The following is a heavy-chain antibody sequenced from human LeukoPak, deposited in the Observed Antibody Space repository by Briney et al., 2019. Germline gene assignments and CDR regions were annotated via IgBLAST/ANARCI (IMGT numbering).Heavy chain of an antibody. D-gene: IGHD2-2*01. J-gene: IGHJ4*02. V-gene: IGHV3-30*02. Sequence: GGSLRLSCAASGFTFSSYGMHWVRQAPGKGLEWVAFIRYDGSNKYYADSVKGRFTISRDNSKNTLYLQMNSLRAEDTAVYYCARAPSHCSSTSCGFDYWGQGTLVTVSS. CDR1: GFTFSSYG. CDR3: ARAPSHCSSTSCGFDY. CDR2: IRYDGSNK.